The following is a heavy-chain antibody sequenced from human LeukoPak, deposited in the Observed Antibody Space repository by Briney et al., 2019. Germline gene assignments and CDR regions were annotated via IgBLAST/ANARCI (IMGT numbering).Heavy chain of an antibody. CDR3: ASVKYSGSYYYGMDV. CDR2: IYYSGST. J-gene: IGHJ6*02. CDR1: GGSISSSSYY. D-gene: IGHD1-26*01. Sequence: SETLSLTCTVSGGSISSSSYYWGWIRQPPGKGLEWIGSIYYSGSTYYNPSLKSRVTISVDTSKNQFSLKLSSVTAADTAVYYCASVKYSGSYYYGMDVWGQGTTVTVSS. V-gene: IGHV4-39*07.